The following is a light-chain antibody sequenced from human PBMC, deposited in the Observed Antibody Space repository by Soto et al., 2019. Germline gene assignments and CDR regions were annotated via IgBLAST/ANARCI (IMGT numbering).Light chain of an antibody. CDR3: CSYATSDTLI. CDR1: SSDVGSYNL. V-gene: IGLV2-23*02. CDR2: EVG. J-gene: IGLJ2*01. Sequence: QSVLTQPASVSGSPGQSITISCTGTSSDVGSYNLVSWYQQHPGKAPKLIIYEVGKRPSGVSDRFSGSKSDSTASLTISGLQAEDEADYYCCSYATSDTLIFGGGTKLTVL.